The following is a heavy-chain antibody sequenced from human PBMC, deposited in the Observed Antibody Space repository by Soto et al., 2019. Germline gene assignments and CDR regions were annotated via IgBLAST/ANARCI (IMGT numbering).Heavy chain of an antibody. V-gene: IGHV1-69*01. Sequence: QVQLVQSGAEVQKPGSSVKVSCKASGGTFSSYAISWVRQAPGQGLEWMGGIIPIFGTANYAQKFQGRVTITADESTSTAYMELSRLRSEDTAVYYCATEVAGTLPRWFDPWGQGSLVTVSS. D-gene: IGHD6-19*01. CDR3: ATEVAGTLPRWFDP. J-gene: IGHJ5*02. CDR2: IIPIFGTA. CDR1: GGTFSSYA.